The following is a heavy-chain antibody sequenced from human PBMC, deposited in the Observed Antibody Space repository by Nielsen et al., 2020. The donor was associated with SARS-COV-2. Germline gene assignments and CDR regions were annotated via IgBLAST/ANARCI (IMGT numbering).Heavy chain of an antibody. D-gene: IGHD3-10*01. Sequence: VRQAPGKGLEWVSSISSSSYIYYADSVKGRFTISRDNAKNSLYLQMNSLRAEDTAVYYCAREASITMVPYYFDYWGQGTLVTVSS. CDR2: ISSSSYI. CDR3: AREASITMVPYYFDY. J-gene: IGHJ4*02. V-gene: IGHV3-69-1*01.